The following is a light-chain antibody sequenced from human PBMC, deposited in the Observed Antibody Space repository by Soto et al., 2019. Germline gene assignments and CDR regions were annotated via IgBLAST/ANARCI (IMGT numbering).Light chain of an antibody. J-gene: IGKJ2*01. Sequence: DIQMTQSPSSLSASVGDRVTITCRASQSISSYLNWYQQKPGKAPKLLIYAASSLQSEVPSRFSGSGSGTDFTLTISNLQPEDFATYYCQQSYSTPRTFGQGTKLEIK. CDR1: QSISSY. CDR3: QQSYSTPRT. V-gene: IGKV1-39*01. CDR2: AAS.